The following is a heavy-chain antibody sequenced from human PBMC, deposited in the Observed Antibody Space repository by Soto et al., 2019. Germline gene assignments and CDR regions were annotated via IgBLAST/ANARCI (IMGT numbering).Heavy chain of an antibody. Sequence: WGSLRLSCAASGFTFSNYWMICVRHAPGKGLECVANIKEDGSEKYYGDSVKGRFTISRDNAKNSLYLQMNSLRAEDTAAYYCARGRITMAWGQGTLVTVSS. J-gene: IGHJ4*02. CDR3: ARGRITMA. V-gene: IGHV3-7*01. D-gene: IGHD3-10*01. CDR2: IKEDGSEK. CDR1: GFTFSNYW.